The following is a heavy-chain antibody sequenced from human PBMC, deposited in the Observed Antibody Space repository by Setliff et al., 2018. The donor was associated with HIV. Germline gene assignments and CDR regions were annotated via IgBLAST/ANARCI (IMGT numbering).Heavy chain of an antibody. V-gene: IGHV3-30*19. CDR2: ISYDGSYE. CDR1: GFTFSSYG. D-gene: IGHD2-8*01. J-gene: IGHJ4*02. Sequence: PGGSLRLSCAASGFTFSSYGMHWVRQAPGKGLEWVAVISYDGSYEYYADSVKGRFTISRDNSKNTLYVQMNSLRAEDTAVYYCARETRVYAMGAAGNFDYWGRGTLVTVSS. CDR3: ARETRVYAMGAAGNFDY.